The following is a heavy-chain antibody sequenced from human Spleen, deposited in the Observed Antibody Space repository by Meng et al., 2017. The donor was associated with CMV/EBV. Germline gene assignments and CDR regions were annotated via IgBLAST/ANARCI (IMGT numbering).Heavy chain of an antibody. D-gene: IGHD1-26*01. CDR1: GGSISSSSYY. CDR3: ARGVGASPIGY. V-gene: IGHV4-39*07. Sequence: GSLRLSCTVSGGSISSSSYYWGWIRQPPGKGLEWIGSIYYSGSTYYNPSLKSRVTISVDTSKNQFSLKLSSVTAADTAVYYCARGVGASPIGYWGQGTLVTV. CDR2: IYYSGST. J-gene: IGHJ4*02.